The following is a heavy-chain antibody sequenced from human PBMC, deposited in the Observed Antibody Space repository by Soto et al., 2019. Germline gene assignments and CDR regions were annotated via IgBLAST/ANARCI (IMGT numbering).Heavy chain of an antibody. D-gene: IGHD1-1*01. J-gene: IGHJ4*02. Sequence: GGSLRLSCAASGFTFSSYWMNWVRQAPGKGLEWVANINQDGNEDNLLDSVKGRFTISRDNAKNSLFLQMNSLRVDDPAVYYCGRTGDGHHHFLDYWGKGALVTVSS. V-gene: IGHV3-7*01. CDR2: INQDGNED. CDR3: GRTGDGHHHFLDY. CDR1: GFTFSSYW.